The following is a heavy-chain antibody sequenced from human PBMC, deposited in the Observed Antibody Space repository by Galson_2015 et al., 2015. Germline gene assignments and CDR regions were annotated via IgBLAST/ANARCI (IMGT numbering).Heavy chain of an antibody. Sequence: SPSPSRPASGFTFSHNAMHWVRHTPETALEYVSSLSTNGATTYYVDSASGRFTISRDNAKNTLYLHMRRLRAEDTALYYCVKDAYDFWSHDYVGGHFHYWGQGTLVTVSS. CDR2: LSTNGATT. CDR3: VKDAYDFWSHDYVGGHFHY. V-gene: IGHV3-64D*06. J-gene: IGHJ4*02. D-gene: IGHD3-3*01. CDR1: GFTFSHNA.